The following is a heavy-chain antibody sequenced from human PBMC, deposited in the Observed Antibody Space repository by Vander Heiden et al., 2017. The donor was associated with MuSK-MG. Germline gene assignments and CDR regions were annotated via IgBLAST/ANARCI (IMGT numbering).Heavy chain of an antibody. V-gene: IGHV3-30-3*01. Sequence: QAQLVESGGGVVQPERSLRLSCPASGFACSTFAMHWVRQAPGKGLEWVAIISYDGNTKYYADSVKGRFTISRDNSKNTLYLQMNSLRAEDTAVYYCARRGGGYDFDYWGQGTLVTVSS. D-gene: IGHD5-12*01. CDR1: GFACSTFA. CDR3: ARRGGGYDFDY. J-gene: IGHJ4*02. CDR2: ISYDGNTK.